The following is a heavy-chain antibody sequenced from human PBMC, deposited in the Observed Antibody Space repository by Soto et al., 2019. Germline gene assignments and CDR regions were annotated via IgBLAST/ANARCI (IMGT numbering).Heavy chain of an antibody. D-gene: IGHD3-16*01. J-gene: IGHJ6*02. V-gene: IGHV3-21*01. Sequence: PGGSLRLSCAASGFTFSSYSMNWVRQAPGKGLEWVSSISSSSSYIYYADSVKGRFTISRDNAKNSLYLQMNSLRAEDTAVYYCARGGPDASSPGGMDVWGQGATVTVSS. CDR1: GFTFSSYS. CDR2: ISSSSSYI. CDR3: ARGGPDASSPGGMDV.